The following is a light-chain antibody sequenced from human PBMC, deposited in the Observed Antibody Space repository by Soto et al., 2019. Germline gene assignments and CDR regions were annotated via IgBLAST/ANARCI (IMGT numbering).Light chain of an antibody. CDR3: QQYGSSPAWT. V-gene: IGKV3-20*01. CDR1: QSVSSSY. J-gene: IGKJ1*01. Sequence: EIVLTQSPGTLSLSPGERATLSCRASQSVSSSYLAWYQQKPGQAPRLLIYGASSRATGIPDRFSGSGSATDFTLTISWLERDEFAVYYCQQYGSSPAWTFGQGTKV. CDR2: GAS.